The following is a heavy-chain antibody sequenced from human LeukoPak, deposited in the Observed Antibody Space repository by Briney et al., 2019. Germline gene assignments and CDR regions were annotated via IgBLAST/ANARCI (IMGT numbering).Heavy chain of an antibody. V-gene: IGHV3-66*01. CDR3: ARANKEGSGWAHYYYYYYMDV. CDR2: IYSGGST. Sequence: GGSLRLSCAASGFTVSSNYMSWVRQAPGKGLEWVSVIYSGGSTYYADSVKGRFTISRDNSKNTLYLQMNSLRAEDTAVYYCARANKEGSGWAHYYYYYYMDVWGKGTTVTTSS. CDR1: GFTVSSNY. J-gene: IGHJ6*03. D-gene: IGHD6-19*01.